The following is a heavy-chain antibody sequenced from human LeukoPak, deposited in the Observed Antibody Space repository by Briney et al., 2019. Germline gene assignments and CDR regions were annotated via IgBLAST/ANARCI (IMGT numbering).Heavy chain of an antibody. CDR2: ITSVTI. V-gene: IGHV3-48*02. D-gene: IGHD2/OR15-2a*01. CDR3: ARDFLYAFDI. J-gene: IGHJ3*02. CDR1: GFTFRDYS. Sequence: GGAVRLSCVACGFTFRDYSMNWVRQAPAKGLEWVSYITSVTISYAGSVKGRFTISRDNAKTSLYLQMNSLRDEDTAVYYCARDFLYAFDIWGQGTMVTVSS.